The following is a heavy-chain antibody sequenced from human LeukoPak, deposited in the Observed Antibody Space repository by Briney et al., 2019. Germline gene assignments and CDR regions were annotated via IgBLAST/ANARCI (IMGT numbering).Heavy chain of an antibody. CDR2: ISSSSSYK. Sequence: GRSLRLSCAASGFTFSSYSMNWARQPPGKALEWVSSISSSSSYKYYAESVKDRFTISRDNAKNSLYLQMNSLRAGDTAVYYCAREHTGARRWFDPWGQGTLVTVSS. D-gene: IGHD1-26*01. CDR1: GFTFSSYS. J-gene: IGHJ5*02. CDR3: AREHTGARRWFDP. V-gene: IGHV3-21*01.